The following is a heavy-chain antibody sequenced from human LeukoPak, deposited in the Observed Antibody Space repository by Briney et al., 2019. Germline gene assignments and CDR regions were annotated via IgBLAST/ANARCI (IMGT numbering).Heavy chain of an antibody. CDR1: GGSFSGYY. V-gene: IGHV4-34*01. D-gene: IGHD2-2*01. CDR3: ARVAGRIVVVPADISRRGYFDY. J-gene: IGHJ4*02. CDR2: INHSGST. Sequence: SETLSLTCAVSGGSFSGYYWTWIRQPPGKGLEWIGEINHSGSTNYNPSLKSRVTISVDTSKNQFSLKLSSVTAADTAVYYCARVAGRIVVVPADISRRGYFDYWGQGTLVTVSS.